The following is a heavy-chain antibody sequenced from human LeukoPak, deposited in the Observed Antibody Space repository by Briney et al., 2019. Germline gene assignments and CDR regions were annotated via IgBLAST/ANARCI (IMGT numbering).Heavy chain of an antibody. J-gene: IGHJ4*02. D-gene: IGHD1-26*01. CDR3: AKDTSGSFDY. CDR2: ISGSGGST. V-gene: IGHV3-23*01. Sequence: GGSLRLSCAASGFTFSIYAMSWVRQAPGKGLEWVSAISGSGGSTYYADSVKGRFTISRDNSKNTLYLQMNSLTIEDTAVYYCAKDTSGSFDYWGQGTLVIVSS. CDR1: GFTFSIYA.